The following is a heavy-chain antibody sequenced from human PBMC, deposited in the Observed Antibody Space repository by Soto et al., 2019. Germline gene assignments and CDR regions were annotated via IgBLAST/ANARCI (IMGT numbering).Heavy chain of an antibody. Sequence: PVGSLRLSCAASGFTLSSYEMNWVRLTPGKGLEWVAYISTSGGLTDYADSVEGRFTISRDNAKNSLFLQMNSLRDEDTGVYFCAREEGSSSYFDCWGQGTQVTVSS. D-gene: IGHD6-6*01. CDR2: ISTSGGLT. J-gene: IGHJ4*02. CDR3: AREEGSSSYFDC. CDR1: GFTLSSYE. V-gene: IGHV3-48*03.